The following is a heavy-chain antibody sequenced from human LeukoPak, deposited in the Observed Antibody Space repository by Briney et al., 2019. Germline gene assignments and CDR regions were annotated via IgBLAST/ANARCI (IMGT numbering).Heavy chain of an antibody. D-gene: IGHD3-22*01. V-gene: IGHV3-7*01. CDR3: ARDADLYDSSGYYEY. CDR1: GFTFSSYW. J-gene: IGHJ4*02. Sequence: GGSLRLSCAASGFTFSSYWMSWVRQAPGKGLEWVANIKEDGSEKYYVDSVKGRFTISRDNARNSLYLQMNSLRAEDTAVYYCARDADLYDSSGYYEYWGQGTLVTVSS. CDR2: IKEDGSEK.